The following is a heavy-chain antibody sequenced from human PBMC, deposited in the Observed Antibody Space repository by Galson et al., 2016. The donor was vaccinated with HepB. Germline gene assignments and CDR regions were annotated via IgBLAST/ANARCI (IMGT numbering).Heavy chain of an antibody. CDR2: IDWDDDK. V-gene: IGHV2-70*04. Sequence: PALVKPRQTLTLTCTFSGFSLTTNGMRVSWVRQPPGKALEWLARIDWDDDKFYNTSLKTRLTISKDTSKNQVVLTMTNMDPVDTATYYCARTRYTHYFYMDVWGKGTTVTVSS. CDR1: GFSLTTNGMR. CDR3: ARTRYTHYFYMDV. D-gene: IGHD2-2*02. J-gene: IGHJ6*03.